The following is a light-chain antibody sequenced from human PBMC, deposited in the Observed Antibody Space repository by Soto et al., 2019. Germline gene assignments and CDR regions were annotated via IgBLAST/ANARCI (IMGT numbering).Light chain of an antibody. Sequence: EIVMTQSPATLSVSPGERATLSCRASQSVSSNFAWYQQKPGQAPRLLIYGASTSATAIPARCSGSGSGTEFTLTISSLLSEEFAVYYCQQYNNWPPWTFGQGTKVEIK. V-gene: IGKV3-15*01. CDR2: GAS. CDR1: QSVSSN. J-gene: IGKJ1*01. CDR3: QQYNNWPPWT.